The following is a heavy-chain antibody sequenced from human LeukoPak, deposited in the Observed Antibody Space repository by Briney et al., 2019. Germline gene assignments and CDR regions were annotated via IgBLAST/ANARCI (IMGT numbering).Heavy chain of an antibody. V-gene: IGHV3-7*04. CDR2: IKEDGSQK. D-gene: IGHD4-17*01. Sequence: GGSLRLSCAASGFTFSGYWMSWVRQAAGKGLEWVANIKEDGSQKYYVDSVKGRFTISRDNAKNSLYLQMNSLRAEDTAVYYCARDHGDYRFFDSWGQGTLVTVSS. J-gene: IGHJ4*02. CDR3: ARDHGDYRFFDS. CDR1: GFTFSGYW.